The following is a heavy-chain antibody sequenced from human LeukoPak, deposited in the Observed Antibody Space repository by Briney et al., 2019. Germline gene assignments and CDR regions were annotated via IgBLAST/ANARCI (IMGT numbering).Heavy chain of an antibody. CDR1: GFTFSSYN. J-gene: IGHJ4*02. CDR3: ASAISMVRGVDY. CDR2: ISSSSTYT. D-gene: IGHD3-10*01. Sequence: GGSLRLSCAASGFTFSSYNMNWVRQAPRKGLEWVSSISSSSTYTYYADSVKGRFTISRDNAKNSLYLQMNSLRAEDTAVYYCASAISMVRGVDYWGQGTLVTVSS. V-gene: IGHV3-21*01.